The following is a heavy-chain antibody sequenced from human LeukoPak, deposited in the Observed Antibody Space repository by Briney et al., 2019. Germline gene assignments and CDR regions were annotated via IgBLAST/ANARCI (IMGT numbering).Heavy chain of an antibody. CDR3: ARRSVRPNSPFDY. D-gene: IGHD3-10*01. CDR1: GGSISSSSYY. V-gene: IGHV4-39*01. J-gene: IGHJ4*02. Sequence: PSETLSLTCTVSGGSISSSSYYWGWIRQPPGKRLEWIGSIYYSGSTYYNPSLKSRVTISVDTSKNQFSLKLSSVTAADTAVYYCARRSVRPNSPFDYWGQGTLVTVSS. CDR2: IYYSGST.